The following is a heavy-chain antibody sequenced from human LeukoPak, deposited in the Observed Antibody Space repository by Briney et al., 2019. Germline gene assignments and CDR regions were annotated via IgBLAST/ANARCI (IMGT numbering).Heavy chain of an antibody. CDR3: AGRFGGSTTYYYYMDV. J-gene: IGHJ6*03. Sequence: PGGSLRLSCAASGFTFSSYAMSWVRQAPGKGLEWVSAISGSGGSTYYADSVKGRFTISRDNSKNTLYLQMNSLRAEDTAVYYCAGRFGGSTTYYYYMDVWGKGTTVTVSS. V-gene: IGHV3-23*01. D-gene: IGHD3-10*01. CDR1: GFTFSSYA. CDR2: ISGSGGST.